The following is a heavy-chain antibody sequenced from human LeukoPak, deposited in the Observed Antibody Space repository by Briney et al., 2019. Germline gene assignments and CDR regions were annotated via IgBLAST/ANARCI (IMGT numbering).Heavy chain of an antibody. D-gene: IGHD3-3*01. V-gene: IGHV1-69*13. CDR1: GGTFSSYA. CDR2: IIPIFGTA. J-gene: IGHJ6*03. Sequence: RASVKVSCKASGGTFSSYAISWVRQAPGQGLEWMGGIIPIFGTANYAQKFQGRVTITADESTSTAYMELSSLRSEDTAVYYCARAGTTIFGVVIGGHRGYYYYMDVWGKGTTVTVSS. CDR3: ARAGTTIFGVVIGGHRGYYYYMDV.